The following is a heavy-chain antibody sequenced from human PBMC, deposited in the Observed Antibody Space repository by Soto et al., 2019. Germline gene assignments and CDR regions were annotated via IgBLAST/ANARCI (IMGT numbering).Heavy chain of an antibody. CDR2: VSVGGDYT. J-gene: IGHJ4*02. CDR3: AKDYPEVRSGGNY. V-gene: IGHV3-23*01. CDR1: GFTFSSYA. D-gene: IGHD2-15*01. Sequence: EVQLLESGGGLVQPGGSLRLSCAASGFTFSSYAMSWVRQAPGKGLEWVSAVSVGGDYTHYVDSVKGRFTISRDDSKNTLHLQMNSLRAEDTAVYYCAKDYPEVRSGGNYWGQGSLVTVS.